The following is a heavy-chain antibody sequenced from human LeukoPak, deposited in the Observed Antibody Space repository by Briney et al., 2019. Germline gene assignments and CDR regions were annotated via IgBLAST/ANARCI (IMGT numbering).Heavy chain of an antibody. CDR2: IYHSGSI. J-gene: IGHJ4*02. CDR1: GYSISSGYY. Sequence: SETLSLTCSVSGYSISSGYYWGWIRQPPGKGLEWIGSIYHSGSIYYNPSLKSRVTISVDTSKNQFSLKLSSVTAADTAVYYCARAGGGYKYFDYWGQGTLVTVSS. V-gene: IGHV4-38-2*02. CDR3: ARAGGGYKYFDY. D-gene: IGHD5-24*01.